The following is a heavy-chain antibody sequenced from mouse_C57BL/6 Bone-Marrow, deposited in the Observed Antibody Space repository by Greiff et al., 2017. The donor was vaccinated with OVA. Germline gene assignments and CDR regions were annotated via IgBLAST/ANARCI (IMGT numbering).Heavy chain of an antibody. CDR1: GYTFTSYW. Sequence: QVQLQQSGAELVKPGASVKLSCKASGYTFTSYWMQWVKQRPGQGLEWIGEIDPSDSYTNYNQKFKGKATLTVDTSSSTAYMQLSSLTSEDSAVYYCARNYGGYFDYWGQGTTLTVSS. D-gene: IGHD1-1*01. CDR2: IDPSDSYT. CDR3: ARNYGGYFDY. V-gene: IGHV1-50*01. J-gene: IGHJ2*01.